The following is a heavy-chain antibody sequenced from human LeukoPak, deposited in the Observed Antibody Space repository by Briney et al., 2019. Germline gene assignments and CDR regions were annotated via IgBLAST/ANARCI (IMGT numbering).Heavy chain of an antibody. V-gene: IGHV3-49*03. CDR1: GFTFSPYA. D-gene: IGHD6-13*01. CDR2: IRSKAYGGTT. CDR3: TREAYSSSQSYYYYGMDV. Sequence: GGSLRLSCAASGFTFSPYAMHWLRQAPGKGLEWVGFIRSKAYGGTTEYAASVKGRFTISRDDSKSIAYLQMNSLKTEDTAVYYCTREAYSSSQSYYYYGMDVWGQGTTVTVSS. J-gene: IGHJ6*02.